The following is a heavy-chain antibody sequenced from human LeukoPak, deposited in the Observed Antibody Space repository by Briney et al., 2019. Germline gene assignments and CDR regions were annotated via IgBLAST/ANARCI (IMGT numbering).Heavy chain of an antibody. CDR2: ISGSGGST. J-gene: IGHJ4*02. D-gene: IGHD6-19*01. V-gene: IGHV3-23*01. Sequence: GGSLRLSCAASGFTFSSYAMSWVRQAPGKGLEWVSAISGSGGSTYYADSVKGRFTISRDNAKNSLYLQMNSLRAEDTAVYYCARDSSSIAVAGRFDYWGQGTLVTVSS. CDR3: ARDSSSIAVAGRFDY. CDR1: GFTFSSYA.